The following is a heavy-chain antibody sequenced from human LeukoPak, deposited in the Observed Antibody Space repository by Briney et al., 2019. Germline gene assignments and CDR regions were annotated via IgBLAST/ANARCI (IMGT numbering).Heavy chain of an antibody. CDR3: ASGNYYYYYMDV. J-gene: IGHJ6*03. D-gene: IGHD2-15*01. V-gene: IGHV3-21*01. Sequence: GRSLRLSCAAAGFTFSTYTTNWVRQAPGKGLEWVSSISSSSSYIYYAHSVKGRFTISRNTANNSLFLQMASQRAEDTALYYCASGNYYYYYMDVWGKGTTVTVSS. CDR2: ISSSSSYI. CDR1: GFTFSTYT.